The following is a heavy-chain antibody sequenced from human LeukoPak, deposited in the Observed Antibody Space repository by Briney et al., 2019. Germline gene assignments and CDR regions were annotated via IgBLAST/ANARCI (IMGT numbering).Heavy chain of an antibody. V-gene: IGHV4-30-2*01. CDR3: ARERGYSGYDHFDY. Sequence: SQTLSLTCAVSGGSISSGGYSWSWIRQPPGKGLEWIGYIYLSGSTYYNPSLKSRVTMSVDTSKNQFSLKLSSVTAADTAVYYCARERGYSGYDHFDYWGQGTLVTVSS. D-gene: IGHD5-12*01. CDR2: IYLSGST. J-gene: IGHJ4*02. CDR1: GGSISSGGYS.